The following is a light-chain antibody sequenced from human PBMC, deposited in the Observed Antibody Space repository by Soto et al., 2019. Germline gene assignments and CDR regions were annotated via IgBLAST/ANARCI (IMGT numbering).Light chain of an antibody. Sequence: DIQRTQSPYTLSASVGDRVTITCRASQTISSWLAWYQQKPGKAPNLLIYDASTLERGVPSRFSGTGSGTEFTLTIDRLQPDDFATYYCQQYHTSSITFGQGTRLEIK. CDR1: QTISSW. V-gene: IGKV1-5*01. CDR2: DAS. J-gene: IGKJ5*01. CDR3: QQYHTSSIT.